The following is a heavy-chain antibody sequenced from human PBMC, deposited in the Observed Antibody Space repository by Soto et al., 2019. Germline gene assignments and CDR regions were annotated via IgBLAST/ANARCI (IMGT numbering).Heavy chain of an antibody. V-gene: IGHV1-69*01. J-gene: IGHJ6*02. CDR3: GVVDMSDNDAENYFYGMDV. CDR1: GGSLRRYA. D-gene: IGHD3-3*01. Sequence: QVQLVQSGAEVKKPGSSVKISCKASGGSLRRYAISWVRQAPGRGLEWVGGIIPLFGTTSYAKAQEFQGRVTIPADRHMTTASMELSRLTSEDTAVYFCGVVDMSDNDAENYFYGMDVWGQGTTVIVSS. CDR2: IIPLFGTT.